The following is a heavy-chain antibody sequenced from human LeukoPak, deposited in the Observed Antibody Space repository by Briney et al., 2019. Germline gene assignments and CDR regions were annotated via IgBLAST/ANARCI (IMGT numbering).Heavy chain of an antibody. CDR2: ISAYNGNT. Sequence: ASVKVSCKASGYTFTSYAINWVRQAPGQGLEWMGWISAYNGNTNYAQKLQGRVTMTTDTSTSTAYMELRSLRSDDTAVYYCARDLGIVAGHWFDPWGQGTLVTVSS. CDR3: ARDLGIVAGHWFDP. D-gene: IGHD6-19*01. J-gene: IGHJ5*02. CDR1: GYTFTSYA. V-gene: IGHV1-18*01.